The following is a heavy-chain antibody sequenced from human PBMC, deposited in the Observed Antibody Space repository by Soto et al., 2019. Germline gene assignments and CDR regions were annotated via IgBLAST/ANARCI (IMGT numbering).Heavy chain of an antibody. CDR3: AKDGKIAMIVVVTTVLNY. V-gene: IGHV3-23*01. CDR2: VSGSGGST. Sequence: PGGSLRLSCAASGFTFSSYAMSWVLQGPGKGQEWVSAVSGSGGSTYYADSVKGRFTISRDNSKNTLYLQRHGLRAGDTAVYYCAKDGKIAMIVVVTTVLNYWGQGTLVTVSS. CDR1: GFTFSSYA. J-gene: IGHJ4*02. D-gene: IGHD3-22*01.